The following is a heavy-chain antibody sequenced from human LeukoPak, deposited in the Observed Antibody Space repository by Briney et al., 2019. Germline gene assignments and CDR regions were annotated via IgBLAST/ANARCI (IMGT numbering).Heavy chain of an antibody. Sequence: SETLSLTCTLSKDPIGSYYCSWVRQPPEKRKKWIGYIYYTGPTNYNPSLKNRVTMTVDTSKNQFSLKMTSVTAADTAVYYCASIVVLTGMGWYFQYWGQGTLVSVSS. CDR3: ASIVVLTGMGWYFQY. V-gene: IGHV4-59*01. CDR1: KDPIGSYY. D-gene: IGHD3-9*01. J-gene: IGHJ1*01. CDR2: IYYTGPT.